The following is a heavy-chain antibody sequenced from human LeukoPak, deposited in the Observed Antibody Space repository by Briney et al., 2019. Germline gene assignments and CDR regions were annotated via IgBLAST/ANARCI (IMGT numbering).Heavy chain of an antibody. D-gene: IGHD1-26*01. Sequence: GGSLRLSCAASGFTFSSYWMHWVRQAPGKGLVWVSRINSDGYSTSYADSVKGRFTISRDNAKNTLYLQMNSLRAEDTAVYYRASPYSGSYYGFDYWGQGTLVTVSS. V-gene: IGHV3-74*01. CDR2: INSDGYST. CDR3: ASPYSGSYYGFDY. CDR1: GFTFSSYW. J-gene: IGHJ4*02.